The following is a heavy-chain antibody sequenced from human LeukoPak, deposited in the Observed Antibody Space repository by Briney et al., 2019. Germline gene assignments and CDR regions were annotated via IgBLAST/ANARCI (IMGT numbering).Heavy chain of an antibody. CDR3: AGVGITGTTFMAKADYYYYYGMDV. D-gene: IGHD1-7*01. V-gene: IGHV4-34*01. CDR2: INHSGST. Sequence: PSETLSLTCAVYGGSFSGHYWSWIRQPPGKGLEWIGEINHSGSTNYNPSLKSRVTISVDTSKNQFSLKLSSVTAADTAVYYCAGVGITGTTFMAKADYYYYYGMDVWGQGTTVTVSS. CDR1: GGSFSGHY. J-gene: IGHJ6*02.